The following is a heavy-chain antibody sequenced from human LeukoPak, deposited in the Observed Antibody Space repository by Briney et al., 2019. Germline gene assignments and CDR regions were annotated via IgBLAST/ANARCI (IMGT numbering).Heavy chain of an antibody. CDR3: ARGSRFWLGNFFRQPLFFDY. Sequence: SEILSLTCAVYGESFSGYFWNWIRQPPGKGLEWIGEINDSGSTNYNPSLKSRLTMSVDTSKNQFSLTLNSVTAADTAVYYCARGSRFWLGNFFRQPLFFDYWGPGNLATVSS. V-gene: IGHV4-34*01. CDR2: INDSGST. D-gene: IGHD6-19*01. J-gene: IGHJ4*02. CDR1: GESFSGYF.